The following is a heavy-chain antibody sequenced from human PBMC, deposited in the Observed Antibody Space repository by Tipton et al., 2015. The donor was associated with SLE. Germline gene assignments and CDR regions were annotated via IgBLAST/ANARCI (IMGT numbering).Heavy chain of an antibody. CDR3: ARDTTLFDS. V-gene: IGHV3-23*01. D-gene: IGHD1-26*01. CDR2: ISAGGTNT. Sequence: SLRLSCAASGFSFSNYAFHWVRQAPGKGLEWVSTISAGGTNTHYADSVKGRFTISRDNAKHTLSLQMDSLRAEDTAIYYCARDTTLFDSWGEGTLVAVSS. J-gene: IGHJ4*02. CDR1: GFSFSNYA.